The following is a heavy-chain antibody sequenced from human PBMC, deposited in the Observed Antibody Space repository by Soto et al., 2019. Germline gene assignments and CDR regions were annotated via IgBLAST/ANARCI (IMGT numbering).Heavy chain of an antibody. CDR2: IIPIFGTA. V-gene: IGHV1-69*05. D-gene: IGHD1-26*01. J-gene: IGHJ5*02. CDR3: ARGSSVGATNQDWFAP. CDR1: GGTFSSYA. Sequence: SVKVSCKASGGTFSSYAISWVRQAPGQGLEWMGGIIPIFGTANYAQKFQGRVTITTDKSTSTAYMELSSLRSEETTVYYCARGSSVGATNQDWFAPWGQGTLVTV.